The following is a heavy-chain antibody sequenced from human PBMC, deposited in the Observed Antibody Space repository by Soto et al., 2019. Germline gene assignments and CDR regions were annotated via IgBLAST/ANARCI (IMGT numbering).Heavy chain of an antibody. CDR3: ARQVVDGTVTGTGSFDY. CDR1: GGSISSSSYY. D-gene: IGHD3-10*01. CDR2: FYYSGST. V-gene: IGHV4-39*01. Sequence: QLQLQESGPGVVKSSETLSLTCTVSGGSISSSSYYWSWIRQPPGKGLEWIGSFYYSGSTYYYTSLKSRVTISGDTSENQISLKLSSVTAADTAVYYCARQVVDGTVTGTGSFDYWGQGTLVTVSS. J-gene: IGHJ4*02.